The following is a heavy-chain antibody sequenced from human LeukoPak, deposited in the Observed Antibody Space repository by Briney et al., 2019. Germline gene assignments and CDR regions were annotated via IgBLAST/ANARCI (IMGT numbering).Heavy chain of an antibody. CDR2: ITNSGDNT. CDR1: GFTFYSYA. J-gene: IGHJ4*02. CDR3: ANRVAAGGNXYLDS. D-gene: IGHD4-23*01. V-gene: IGHV3-23*01. Sequence: PGGSLRLSCVASGFTFYSYAMNWVRQAPGKGLEWVSGITNSGDNTYYADSVKGRFTISRDNSKNTLYLQMNSLRADDTAVYYCANRVAAGGNXYLDSWGQGTLVTV.